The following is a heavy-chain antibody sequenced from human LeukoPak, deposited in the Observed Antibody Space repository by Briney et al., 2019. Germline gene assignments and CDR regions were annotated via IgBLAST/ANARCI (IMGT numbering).Heavy chain of an antibody. CDR2: IYTSGST. D-gene: IGHD1-14*01. Sequence: SETLSLTCTVSGGSISSYYWSWIRQPAGKGLEWIGRIYTSGSTNYNPSLKSRVTMSVDTSKNQFSLNLSSVTAADTAVYYCAGVGSEGYYYYYMDVWGKGTTVTVSS. CDR3: AGVGSEGYYYYYMDV. J-gene: IGHJ6*03. CDR1: GGSISSYY. V-gene: IGHV4-4*07.